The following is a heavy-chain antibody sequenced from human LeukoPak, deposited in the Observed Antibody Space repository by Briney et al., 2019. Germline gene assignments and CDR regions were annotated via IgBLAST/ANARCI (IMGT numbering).Heavy chain of an antibody. CDR2: IYPGDSDT. CDR1: AYSSISNW. D-gene: IGHD5-24*01. Sequence: GESLKISCKGSAYSSISNWFGCLLQMPGKGLEWMGIIYPGDSDTRYSPSFQGQVTISADKSISTAYLQWSSLKASDTAMYYCARHSSDGYNYYYWGQGTLVTVSS. CDR3: ARHSSDGYNYYY. V-gene: IGHV5-51*01. J-gene: IGHJ4*02.